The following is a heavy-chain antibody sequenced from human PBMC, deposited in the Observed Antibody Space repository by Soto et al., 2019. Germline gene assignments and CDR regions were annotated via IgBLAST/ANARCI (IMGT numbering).Heavy chain of an antibody. CDR1: GFSFGRYG. V-gene: IGHV3-30*18. J-gene: IGHJ4*02. D-gene: IGHD2-8*01. CDR2: ISYDGTNK. Sequence: QVKLVESGGGVVQPGRSLRLSCAASGFSFGRYGMHWVRQAPGKGLEWVAVISYDGTNKYYADSVKGRFTISRDNSKNWLYLHRNRQRAEETAVYCCANEYARALEYWGQGSLVSVSA. CDR3: ANEYARALEY.